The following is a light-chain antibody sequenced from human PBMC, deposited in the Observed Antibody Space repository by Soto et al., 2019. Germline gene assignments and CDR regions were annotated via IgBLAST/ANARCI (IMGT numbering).Light chain of an antibody. CDR1: QSVSSY. Sequence: ENVLKQSPATLSLNQGERATLSCRAGQSVSSYLAWYQQKPGQAPRLLIYDASNRATGIPARFSGSGSGTDFTLTISSLEPEDFAVYYCQQRSNWPRAITFGQGTLLEVK. CDR2: DAS. V-gene: IGKV3-11*01. J-gene: IGKJ5*01. CDR3: QQRSNWPRAIT.